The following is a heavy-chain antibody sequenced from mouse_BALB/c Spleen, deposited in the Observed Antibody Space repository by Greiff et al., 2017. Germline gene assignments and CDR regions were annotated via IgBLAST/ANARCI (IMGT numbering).Heavy chain of an antibody. CDR1: GYAFSSYW. J-gene: IGHJ1*01. CDR2: IYPGDGDT. CDR3: AREEFGQRYFDV. V-gene: IGHV1-80*01. Sequence: QVQLKESGAELVRPGSSVKISCKASGYAFSSYWMNWVKQRPGQGLEWIGQIYPGDGDTNYNGKFKGKATLTADKSSSTAYMQLSSLTSEDSAVYFCAREEFGQRYFDVWGAGTTVTVSS.